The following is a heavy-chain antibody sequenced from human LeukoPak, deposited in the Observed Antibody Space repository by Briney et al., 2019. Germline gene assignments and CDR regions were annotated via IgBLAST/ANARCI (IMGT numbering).Heavy chain of an antibody. Sequence: ASVKLSCKSSVYTFTGYYMHWVRHPPGQGLEGVGWINLNSGGTNYAQKFRGRVTITRDTSISTDYMELSRLRYDDTAVYYCARAIDWVAAAGAYFDPWGQGTLVTVSS. CDR1: VYTFTGYY. CDR3: ARAIDWVAAAGAYFDP. D-gene: IGHD6-13*01. V-gene: IGHV1-2*02. J-gene: IGHJ5*02. CDR2: INLNSGGT.